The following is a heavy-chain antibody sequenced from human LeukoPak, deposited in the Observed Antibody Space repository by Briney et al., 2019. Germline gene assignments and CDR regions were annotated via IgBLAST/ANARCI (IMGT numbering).Heavy chain of an antibody. J-gene: IGHJ6*03. D-gene: IGHD3-10*01. CDR2: IYYSGST. CDR1: GGSISSYY. Sequence: SETLSLTCTVSGGSISSYYWSWIRQPPGKGLEWIGYIYYSGSTNYNPSLKSRVTISVDTSKNQFSLKLSSVTAADTAVYYCARVAMVPGDYYYYYMDVWGEGTTVTVSS. V-gene: IGHV4-59*01. CDR3: ARVAMVPGDYYYYYMDV.